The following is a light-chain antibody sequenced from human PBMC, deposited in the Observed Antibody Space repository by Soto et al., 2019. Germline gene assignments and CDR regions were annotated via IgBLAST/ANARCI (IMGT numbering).Light chain of an antibody. CDR1: SRDVGSFDL. CDR2: EVS. Sequence: QSALTQPASVSGSPGQSITISCTGTSRDVGSFDLVSWYQQYPGKAPKLMIYEVSKRPSGVSTRFSGSKSGNTASLTISGLQAEDEADYYCCSYAGSRVFGGGTKVTVL. V-gene: IGLV2-23*02. CDR3: CSYAGSRV. J-gene: IGLJ2*01.